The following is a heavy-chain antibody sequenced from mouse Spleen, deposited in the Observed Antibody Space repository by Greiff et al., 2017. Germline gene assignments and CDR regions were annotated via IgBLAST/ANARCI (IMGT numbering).Heavy chain of an antibody. J-gene: IGHJ4*01. CDR3: ATYYGNYVYAMDY. D-gene: IGHD2-10*01. CDR2: ISYDGSN. Sequence: DVKLQESGPGLVKPSQSLSLTCSVTGYSITSGYYWKWIRQFPGNKLEWMGYISYDGSNNYNPSLKNRISITRDTSKNQFFLKLNSVTTEDTATYYCATYYGNYVYAMDYWGQGTSVTVSS. CDR1: GYSITSGYY. V-gene: IGHV3-6*01.